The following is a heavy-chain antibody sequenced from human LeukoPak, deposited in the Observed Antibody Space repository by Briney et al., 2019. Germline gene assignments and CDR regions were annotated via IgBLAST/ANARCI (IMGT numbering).Heavy chain of an antibody. D-gene: IGHD1-26*01. Sequence: GVSLRLSCAASRFTLSSHGMHWVRQAPGKGLEWVALIWYDGTIENYADSVKGRFTISRDLSKNTLNLQMNSLRVEDTAVFYCARDLSFGSLDFRGQGTLVTVSS. CDR3: ARDLSFGSLDF. V-gene: IGHV3-33*01. CDR2: IWYDGTIE. CDR1: RFTLSSHG. J-gene: IGHJ4*02.